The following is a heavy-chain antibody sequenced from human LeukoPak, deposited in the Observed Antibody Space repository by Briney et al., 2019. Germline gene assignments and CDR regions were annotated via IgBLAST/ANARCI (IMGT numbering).Heavy chain of an antibody. CDR2: IYYSGST. Sequence: SETLSLTCTVSGGSIGSGGYYWSWIRQHPGKGLEWIGYIYYSGSTYYNPSLKSRLTISEDTSKNQFSLKLSSVTAADTAVYFCARHVTTVTFFDFWGQGTLVTVSS. V-gene: IGHV4-30-4*08. J-gene: IGHJ4*02. D-gene: IGHD4-11*01. CDR1: GGSIGSGGYY. CDR3: ARHVTTVTFFDF.